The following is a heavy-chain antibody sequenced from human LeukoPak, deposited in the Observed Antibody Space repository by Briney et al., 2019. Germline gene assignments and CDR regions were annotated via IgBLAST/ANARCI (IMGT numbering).Heavy chain of an antibody. V-gene: IGHV3-20*04. CDR3: AREAGYSYNFYSVY. CDR1: GFTFDDYG. CDR2: INRNGDST. Sequence: GGSLRLSCAASGFTFDDYGMSWVRQAPGKGLEWVSGINRNGDSTGYADSVKGRFTISRDNARNSLYLQMNSLRAEDTALYYCAREAGYSYNFYSVYWGQGTLVTVSS. J-gene: IGHJ4*02. D-gene: IGHD5-18*01.